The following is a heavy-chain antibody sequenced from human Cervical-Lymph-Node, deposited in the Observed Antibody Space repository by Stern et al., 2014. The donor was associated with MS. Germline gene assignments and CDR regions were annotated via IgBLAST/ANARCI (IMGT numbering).Heavy chain of an antibody. Sequence: VQLVQSGAEVRKPGESLKISCKVSGYSFANFWIGWVRQVPGKGLEWMGTIFPGDFATNNSPSFQGPVTLTAAQSTTTRYLQRSSLKASDTGIYYCARRGLGYDGADHWGQGALVTVSS. CDR2: IFPGDFAT. D-gene: IGHD3-16*01. CDR3: ARRGLGYDGADH. V-gene: IGHV5-51*03. J-gene: IGHJ4*02. CDR1: GYSFANFW.